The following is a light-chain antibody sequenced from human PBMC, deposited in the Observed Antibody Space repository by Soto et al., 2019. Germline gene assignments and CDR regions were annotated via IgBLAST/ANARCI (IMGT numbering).Light chain of an antibody. CDR2: DTS. CDR1: TGAVTSGHY. V-gene: IGLV7-46*01. Sequence: QAVVTQETSLTVSPGGTVTLTCGSSTGAVTSGHYPYWSQQKPGQAPRTLIYDTSNKHSWTPARFSGSLLGGKAALTLSGAQPEDEAEYYCLLSYSGARLYVFGTGTKVTVL. J-gene: IGLJ1*01. CDR3: LLSYSGARLYV.